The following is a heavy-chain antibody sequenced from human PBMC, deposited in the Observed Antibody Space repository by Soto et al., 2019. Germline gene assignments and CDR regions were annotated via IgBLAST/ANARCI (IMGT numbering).Heavy chain of an antibody. CDR1: GYSFAGYW. V-gene: IGHV5-10-1*01. CDR3: ARQIYDSDTGPNFQYYFDS. J-gene: IGHJ4*02. Sequence: GESPKIPCKGSGYSFAGYWITWVRQNPGKGLGWMGRIDPSDSQTYYSPTFRGHVTISVTKSITTAFLQWSSLRASDTAMYYCARQIYDSDTGPNFQYYFDSWGQGTPVTVSS. CDR2: IDPSDSQT. D-gene: IGHD3-22*01.